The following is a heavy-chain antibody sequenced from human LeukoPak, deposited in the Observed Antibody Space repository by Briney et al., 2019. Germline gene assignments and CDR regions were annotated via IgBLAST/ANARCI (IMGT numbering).Heavy chain of an antibody. CDR2: ISAYNGNT. J-gene: IGHJ4*02. CDR1: GYTFTSYG. Sequence: ASVKDSCKASGYTFTSYGISWVRQAPGQGLEWMGWISAYNGNTNYAQKLQGRVTMTTDTSTSTAYMELRSLRSDDTAVYYCARGITMVRGVYYFDYWGQGTLVTVSS. D-gene: IGHD3-10*01. CDR3: ARGITMVRGVYYFDY. V-gene: IGHV1-18*01.